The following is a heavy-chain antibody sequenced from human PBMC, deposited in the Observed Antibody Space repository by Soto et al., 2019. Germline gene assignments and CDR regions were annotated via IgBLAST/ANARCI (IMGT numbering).Heavy chain of an antibody. CDR1: GGSFSGYY. CDR2: INHSGST. Sequence: SETLSLTCAVYGGSFSGYYWSWIRQPPGKGLEWIGEINHSGSTNYNPSLKSRVTISVDTSKNQFSLKLSSVTAADTAVYYCASGYSSGRTFDCWGQGTLVTVSS. D-gene: IGHD6-19*01. CDR3: ASGYSSGRTFDC. V-gene: IGHV4-34*01. J-gene: IGHJ4*02.